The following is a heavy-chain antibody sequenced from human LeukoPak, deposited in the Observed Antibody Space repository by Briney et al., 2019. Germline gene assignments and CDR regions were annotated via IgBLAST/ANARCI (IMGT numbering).Heavy chain of an antibody. CDR2: ISYDGSNK. V-gene: IGHV3-30*18. CDR3: AKLVN. J-gene: IGHJ4*02. CDR1: GFTLSSYG. Sequence: PGGSLRLSCAASGFTLSSYGMHWVRQAPGKGLEWVAVISYDGSNKYYADSVKGRFTISRDNSKNTLYLQMNSLRAEDTAVYYWAKLVNWGQGTLVTVSS.